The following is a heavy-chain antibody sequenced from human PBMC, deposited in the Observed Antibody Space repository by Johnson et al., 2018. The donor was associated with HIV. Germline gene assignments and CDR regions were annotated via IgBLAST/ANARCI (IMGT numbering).Heavy chain of an antibody. Sequence: QVQLVESGGGLVKPGGSLRLSCAASGFTFSSYGMHWVRQAPGKGLEWVAFIRSDGNIKYYSDSVKGRVTISRDNSKNTLYLQMNSLRAEDTAVYYCAKDEFKWELLHIWGQGTMVTVSS. CDR1: GFTFSSYG. J-gene: IGHJ3*02. V-gene: IGHV3-30*02. D-gene: IGHD1-26*01. CDR3: AKDEFKWELLHI. CDR2: IRSDGNIK.